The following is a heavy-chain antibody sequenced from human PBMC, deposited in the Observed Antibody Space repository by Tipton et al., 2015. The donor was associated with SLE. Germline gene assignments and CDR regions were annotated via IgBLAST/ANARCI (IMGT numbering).Heavy chain of an antibody. Sequence: TLSLTCSVSGDSIAGSKYWGWIRQPPGKGLEWIGYIYYSGSTNYNPSLKSRVTMSVDTSKNQISLKLSSVTAADTAMFYCASGTLEWSHEPDYWGQGTLVTVSS. CDR3: ASGTLEWSHEPDY. J-gene: IGHJ4*02. V-gene: IGHV4-59*12. D-gene: IGHD3-3*01. CDR2: IYYSGST. CDR1: GDSIAGSKY.